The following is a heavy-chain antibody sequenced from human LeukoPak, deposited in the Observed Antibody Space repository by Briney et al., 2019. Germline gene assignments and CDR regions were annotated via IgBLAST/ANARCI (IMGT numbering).Heavy chain of an antibody. J-gene: IGHJ6*02. D-gene: IGHD3-22*01. CDR2: IYYSGST. CDR3: ATSSAYYYDSSGYYYYYGMDV. V-gene: IGHV4-39*07. Sequence: SETLSLTCTVSGGSISSSSYYWGWIRQPPGKGLEWIGSIYYSGSTYYNPSLKSRVTISVDTSKNQFSLKLSSVTAADTAVYYCATSSAYYYDSSGYYYYYGMDVWGQGTTVTVSS. CDR1: GGSISSSSYY.